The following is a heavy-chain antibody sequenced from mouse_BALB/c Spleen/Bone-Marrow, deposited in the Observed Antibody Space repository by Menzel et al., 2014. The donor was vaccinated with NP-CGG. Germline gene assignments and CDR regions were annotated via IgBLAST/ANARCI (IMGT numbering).Heavy chain of an antibody. CDR2: IYPGNGDT. D-gene: IGHD4-1*01. CDR3: ARSNWDGGNYFDY. V-gene: IGHV1-12*01. CDR1: GYRFTSYN. J-gene: IGHJ2*01. Sequence: LQQSGAELVKPGASVKMSCKASGYRFTSYNMHWVKQTPGQGLEWIGTIYPGNGDTSYNQKFKGKATLTADKSSSTAYMQLSSLTSEDSAVYYCARSNWDGGNYFDYWGQGTTLTVSS.